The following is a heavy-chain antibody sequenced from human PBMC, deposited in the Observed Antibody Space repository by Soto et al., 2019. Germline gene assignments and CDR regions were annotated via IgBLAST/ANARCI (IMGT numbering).Heavy chain of an antibody. Sequence: QLQLQESGPGLVKPSETLSLTCTVSGGSISSSSYYWGWIRQPPGKGLEWIGSIYYSGSTYYNPSLKRRVTISVDTSKNQFSLKLSSVTAADTAVYYCARQMTGLYPPYDYWGQGTLVTVSS. J-gene: IGHJ4*02. CDR1: GGSISSSSYY. V-gene: IGHV4-39*01. D-gene: IGHD3-9*01. CDR2: IYYSGST. CDR3: ARQMTGLYPPYDY.